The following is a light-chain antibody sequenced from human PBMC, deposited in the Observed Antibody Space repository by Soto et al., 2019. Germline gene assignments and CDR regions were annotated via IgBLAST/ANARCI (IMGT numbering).Light chain of an antibody. CDR1: QTVTRY. Sequence: DIQLTQFPSFLSASVGDRVTITCRASQTVTRYLHWFQQKPGKAPKLVIFGATNLQTGVSSRFTGSGSGTDFTLTISGLQPEDFATYYCHQTYDTLWTFGQGTKVDI. J-gene: IGKJ1*01. V-gene: IGKV1-39*01. CDR2: GAT. CDR3: HQTYDTLWT.